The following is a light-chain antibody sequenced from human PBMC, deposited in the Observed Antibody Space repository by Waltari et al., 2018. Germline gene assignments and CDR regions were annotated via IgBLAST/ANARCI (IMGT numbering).Light chain of an antibody. J-gene: IGLJ3*02. CDR2: VNSDGSH. CDR1: SGHSTNV. CDR3: QTGGHGTWV. V-gene: IGLV4-69*01. Sequence: QLVLTQSPSASASLGASVKLTCTLSSGHSTNVLAWLPKRQEKGPRYLMKVNSDGSHNKGDDIPDRFSGSSSGAERYLTISSLQSEDEADYYCQTGGHGTWVFGGGTKLTVL.